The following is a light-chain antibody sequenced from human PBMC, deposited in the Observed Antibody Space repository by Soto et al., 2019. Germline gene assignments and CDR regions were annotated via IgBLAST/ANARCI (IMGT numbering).Light chain of an antibody. J-gene: IGLJ3*02. CDR2: EVS. CDR3: SSYAGSNHNWV. V-gene: IGLV2-8*01. CDR1: SSDVGGYNY. Sequence: QSALTQPPSASGSPGQSVTISCTGTSSDVGGYNYVSWYQQHPGKAPKLMIYEVSKRPSGVPDRFSGSKSGNTASLTVSWLQAEDEADYYCSSYAGSNHNWVFGGGTKLTVL.